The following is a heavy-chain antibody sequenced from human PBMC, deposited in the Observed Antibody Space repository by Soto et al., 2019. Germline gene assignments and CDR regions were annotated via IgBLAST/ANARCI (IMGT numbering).Heavy chain of an antibody. CDR2: ISYSSTYI. V-gene: IGHV3-21*01. CDR1: GFTFSTYN. CDR3: ARDLDGYNYVLDS. Sequence: GGSLRLSCAASGFTFSTYNMNWVRQAPGKGLEWVSSISYSSTYIYYADSVKGRFTISRDNAKNSLHLQMNSLRAEDTAVYYCARDLDGYNYVLDSWGQGTLVTVSS. J-gene: IGHJ4*02. D-gene: IGHD5-12*01.